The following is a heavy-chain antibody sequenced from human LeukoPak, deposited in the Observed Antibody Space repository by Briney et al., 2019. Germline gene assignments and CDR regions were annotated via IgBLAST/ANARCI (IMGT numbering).Heavy chain of an antibody. Sequence: GGSLRLSCAASGFTFSSYAMSWVRQAPGKGLEWVSAISGSGGSTYYADSVKGRFTISRDNSKNTLYLQMNSLRAEDTAVDYCAKVGGKKAAAGNWFDPWGQGTLVTVSS. CDR1: GFTFSSYA. CDR3: AKVGGKKAAAGNWFDP. CDR2: ISGSGGST. J-gene: IGHJ5*02. D-gene: IGHD6-13*01. V-gene: IGHV3-23*01.